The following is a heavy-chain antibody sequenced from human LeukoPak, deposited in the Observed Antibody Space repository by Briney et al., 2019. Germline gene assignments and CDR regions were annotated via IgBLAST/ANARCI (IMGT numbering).Heavy chain of an antibody. J-gene: IGHJ3*02. CDR1: GFTFSSYS. Sequence: GGSLRLSCAASGFTFSSYSMNWVRQAPGKGLEWVSSISSSSSYIYYADSVKGRFTISRDNAKNSLYLQMNSLRAEDTAVYYCARADSNYGAFDIWGQGTMVPVSS. D-gene: IGHD4-11*01. CDR2: ISSSSSYI. V-gene: IGHV3-21*01. CDR3: ARADSNYGAFDI.